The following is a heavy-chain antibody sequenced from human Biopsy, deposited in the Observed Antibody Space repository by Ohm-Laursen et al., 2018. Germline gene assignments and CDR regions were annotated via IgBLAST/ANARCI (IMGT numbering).Heavy chain of an antibody. J-gene: IGHJ4*02. V-gene: IGHV3-66*01. CDR1: GFTISSNY. CDR3: ARGGIAVAGTNFDY. D-gene: IGHD6-19*01. Sequence: GSLRLSCSASGFTISSNYMSWVRQAPGKGLEWVSVIYSGGSTYYADSVKGRFTISRDNSKNTLYLQMNSLRAEDTAVYYRARGGIAVAGTNFDYWGQGTLVTVSS. CDR2: IYSGGST.